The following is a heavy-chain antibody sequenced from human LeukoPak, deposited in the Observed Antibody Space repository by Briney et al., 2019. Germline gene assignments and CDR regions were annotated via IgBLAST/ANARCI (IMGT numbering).Heavy chain of an antibody. CDR2: ITPFNGNT. CDR1: GYTFTYRY. V-gene: IGHV1-45*02. D-gene: IGHD5-24*01. CDR3: ANGPDGYNTY. J-gene: IGHJ4*02. Sequence: GASVKVSCKASGYTFTYRYLHWVRQAPGQALGWMGWITPFNGNTNYAQKFQDRVTITRDRSMSTAYMELSSLRSEDTAMYYCANGPDGYNTYWGQGTLVTVSS.